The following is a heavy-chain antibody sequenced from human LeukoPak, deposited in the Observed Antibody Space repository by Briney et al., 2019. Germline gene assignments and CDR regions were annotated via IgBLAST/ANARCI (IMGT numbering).Heavy chain of an antibody. CDR2: ISYDGSNK. D-gene: IGHD3-22*01. CDR1: GFTFSSYA. Sequence: GRSLRLSCAASGFTFSSYAMHWVRQAPGKGLEWVAVISYDGSNKYYADSVKGRFTISRDNSKNTLYLQMNSLRAEDTAVYYCARQEYYDSSGYYLNAFDIWGQGTMVTVSS. V-gene: IGHV3-30*04. CDR3: ARQEYYDSSGYYLNAFDI. J-gene: IGHJ3*02.